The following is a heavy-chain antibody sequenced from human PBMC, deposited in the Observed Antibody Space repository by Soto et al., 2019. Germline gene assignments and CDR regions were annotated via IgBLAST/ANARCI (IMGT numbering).Heavy chain of an antibody. Sequence: EVQLVESGGGLDQRGGSLRLSCAGSGFIFGNFWMTWVRQAPGKGLEWVANIKQDGSEKYYVDSVKGRFTISRDNVKNSLYLQMNSLRSEDTAVYYCARGTGGATSSGKDQFDYWGQGTLDPVSS. CDR3: ARGTGGATSSGKDQFDY. J-gene: IGHJ4*02. D-gene: IGHD1-26*01. V-gene: IGHV3-7*01. CDR2: IKQDGSEK. CDR1: GFIFGNFW.